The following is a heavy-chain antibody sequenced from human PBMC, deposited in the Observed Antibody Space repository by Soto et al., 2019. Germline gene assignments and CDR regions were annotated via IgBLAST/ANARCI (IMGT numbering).Heavy chain of an antibody. CDR3: ARAGLGSGSYLYFDY. J-gene: IGHJ4*02. CDR1: GGSISSGDYY. Sequence: SETLSLTCTVSGGSISSGDYYWSWIRQPPGKGLEWIGYIYYSGSTYYNPSLKSRVTISVDTSKDQFSLKLSSVTAADTAVYYCARAGLGSGSYLYFDYWGQGTLVTVSS. V-gene: IGHV4-30-4*01. D-gene: IGHD3-10*01. CDR2: IYYSGST.